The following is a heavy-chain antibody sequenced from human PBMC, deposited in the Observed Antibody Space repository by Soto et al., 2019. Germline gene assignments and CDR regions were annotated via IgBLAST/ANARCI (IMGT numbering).Heavy chain of an antibody. Sequence: ASVKVSCKAAGYTFSTYTMNWVRQAPGQSLGWMGWINAGSGNTKYSQNFQGRVSITRDTSASTVYMELTGLKSEDTAMYYCARDTETLGPRANDALDIWGQGTMVTV. V-gene: IGHV1-3*01. CDR3: ARDTETLGPRANDALDI. CDR1: GYTFSTYT. D-gene: IGHD3-3*02. J-gene: IGHJ3*02. CDR2: INAGSGNT.